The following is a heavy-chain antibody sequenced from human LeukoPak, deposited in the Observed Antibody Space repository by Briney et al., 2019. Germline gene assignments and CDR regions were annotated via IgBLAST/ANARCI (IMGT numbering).Heavy chain of an antibody. V-gene: IGHV3-23*01. J-gene: IGHJ4*02. CDR3: AKAQRGGYYDFWSGPVDY. CDR1: GFTFSSYA. CDR2: ISGSGGST. Sequence: PGGSLRLSCAASGFTFSSYAMSWVRQAPGKGLEWVSAISGSGGSTYYADSVKGRFTISRDNSKNTLYLQMNSLRAEDTAVYYCAKAQRGGYYDFWSGPVDYWGQGTLVTVSS. D-gene: IGHD3-3*01.